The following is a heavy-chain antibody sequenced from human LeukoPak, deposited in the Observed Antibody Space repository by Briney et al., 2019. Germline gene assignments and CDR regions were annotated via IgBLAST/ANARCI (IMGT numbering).Heavy chain of an antibody. CDR1: GYSFTSYW. V-gene: IGHV5-51*01. CDR3: ARRITIGRPAWFDP. D-gene: IGHD3-10*01. Sequence: GESLKISCKGSGYSFTSYWIGWVRQMPGKGLEWMGIIYPGDSDTRYSPSFQGQVTISVDKSINTAYLQWSSLKAADTAIYYCARRITIGRPAWFDPWGQGTLVTVSS. CDR2: IYPGDSDT. J-gene: IGHJ5*02.